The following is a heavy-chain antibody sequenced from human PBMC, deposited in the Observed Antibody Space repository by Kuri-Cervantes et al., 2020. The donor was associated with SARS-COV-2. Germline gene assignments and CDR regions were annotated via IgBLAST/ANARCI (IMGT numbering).Heavy chain of an antibody. CDR2: IYYSGVT. CDR3: ATHPKELRIVVVNWFDP. D-gene: IGHD3-22*01. Sequence: GSLRLSCTVSGGSIISSDYYWAWVRQSPGKGLEWIGTIYYSGVTYYSPSLKSQVTISVDTSKNQFSLNLRSVTVADTGVYYCATHPKELRIVVVNWFDPWGPGTLVTVSS. V-gene: IGHV4-39*01. J-gene: IGHJ5*02. CDR1: GGSIISSDYY.